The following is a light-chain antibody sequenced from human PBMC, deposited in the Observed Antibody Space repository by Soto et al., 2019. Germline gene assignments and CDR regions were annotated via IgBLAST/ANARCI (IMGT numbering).Light chain of an antibody. CDR2: EGS. CDR1: SSDVGNYNL. V-gene: IGLV2-23*01. CDR3: CSYAGSSTFVV. J-gene: IGLJ2*01. Sequence: QSALTQPASVSGSPGQSITISCTGTSSDVGNYNLVSWYQQHPGKAPKLMIYEGSKRPSGVSNRFSGSKSGNTASLTISGRQAEDEADSYCCSYAGSSTFVVFGGGTKLTVL.